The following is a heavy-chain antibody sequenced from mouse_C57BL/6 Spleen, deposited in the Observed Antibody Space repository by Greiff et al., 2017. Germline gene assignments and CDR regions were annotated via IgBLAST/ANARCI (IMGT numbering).Heavy chain of an antibody. CDR3: ARDRGTTVVNYFGN. J-gene: IGHJ2*01. CDR2: ISDGGSYT. V-gene: IGHV5-4*01. Sequence: EVHLVESGGGLVKPGGSLKLSCAASGFTFSSYAMSWVRQTPEKRLEWVATISDGGSYTYYPDNVKGRFTISRENAKNNLYLQMSHLKSEDTAMYYCARDRGTTVVNYFGNWGQGTTLTVSS. CDR1: GFTFSSYA. D-gene: IGHD1-1*01.